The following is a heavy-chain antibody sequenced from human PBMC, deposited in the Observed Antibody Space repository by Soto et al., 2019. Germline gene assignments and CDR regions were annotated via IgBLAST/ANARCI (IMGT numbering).Heavy chain of an antibody. Sequence: QVQLVQSGAEVKKPGASVKVSCKASGYTFTSYGISWVRQAPGQGLEWMGWISAYNGNTNYAQKLQGRVTMTTDPSTSTAYMELRSLRSDDTAVYYCARDQAYCGGDCYSIPHFDYWGQGTLVTVSS. J-gene: IGHJ4*02. D-gene: IGHD2-21*02. V-gene: IGHV1-18*01. CDR2: ISAYNGNT. CDR1: GYTFTSYG. CDR3: ARDQAYCGGDCYSIPHFDY.